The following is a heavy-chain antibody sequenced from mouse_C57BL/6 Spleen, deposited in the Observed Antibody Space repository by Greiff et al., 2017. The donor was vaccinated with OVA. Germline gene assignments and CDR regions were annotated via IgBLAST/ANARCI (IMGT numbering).Heavy chain of an antibody. CDR3: ARPYYSNYWYFEV. V-gene: IGHV1-19*01. J-gene: IGHJ1*03. CDR1: GYTFTDYY. CDR2: INPYNGGT. Sequence: VQLQQSGPVLVKPGASVKMSCKASGYTFTDYYMNWVKQSHGKSLEWIGVINPYNGGTSYNQKFKGKATLTVAKSSRTAYMELNNLTSEDSAVYDCARPYYSNYWYFEVWGTGTTVTVSS. D-gene: IGHD2-5*01.